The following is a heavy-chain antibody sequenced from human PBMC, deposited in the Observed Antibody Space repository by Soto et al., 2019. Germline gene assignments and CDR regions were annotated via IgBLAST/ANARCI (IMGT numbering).Heavy chain of an antibody. CDR1: GGTFSSYA. CDR3: ASVKGSRELNYFDY. J-gene: IGHJ4*02. CDR2: NIPIFGTA. Sequence: QVQLVQSGAEVKKPGSSVKVSCTASGGTFSSYAISWVRQAPGQGLEWMGGNIPIFGTANYAQKFQGRVTITADDSTSTAYLELSSMRSEDTAVYYCASVKGSRELNYFDYWGQGTLVTVSS. D-gene: IGHD1-26*01. V-gene: IGHV1-69*12.